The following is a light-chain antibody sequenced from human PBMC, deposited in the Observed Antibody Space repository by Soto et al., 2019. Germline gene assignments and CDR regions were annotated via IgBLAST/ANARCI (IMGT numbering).Light chain of an antibody. CDR1: RDITKS. CDR3: QQYDNFPLT. CDR2: DAS. J-gene: IGKJ4*01. V-gene: IGKV1-33*01. Sequence: IQMTQSPSSLSASVGDRVTFTRQASRDITKSLNWYQHKPGKAPELLIYDASNLETGVPSRFSGGGSGTDFTFTISSLQPEDFATYYCQQYDNFPLTFGGGTRVEIK.